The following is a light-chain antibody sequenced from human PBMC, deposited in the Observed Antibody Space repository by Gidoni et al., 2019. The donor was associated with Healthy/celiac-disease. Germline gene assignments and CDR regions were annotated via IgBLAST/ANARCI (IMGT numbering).Light chain of an antibody. CDR1: QSVSSY. Sequence: CRASQSVSSYLAWYQQKPGQAPRLPIYDASNRATGIPARFSGSGSGTDFTLTISSLEPENFAVYYCQQRSNLPPITFGQGTRLEIK. CDR3: QQRSNLPPIT. V-gene: IGKV3-11*01. CDR2: DAS. J-gene: IGKJ5*01.